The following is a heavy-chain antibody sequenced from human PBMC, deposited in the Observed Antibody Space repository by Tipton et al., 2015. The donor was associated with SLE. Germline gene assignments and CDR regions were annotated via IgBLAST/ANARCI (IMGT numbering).Heavy chain of an antibody. J-gene: IGHJ4*02. D-gene: IGHD3-22*01. CDR2: IYTSGST. Sequence: TLSLTCTVSGGSISSGSYYWSWIRQPAGKGLEWIGYIYTSGSTNYNPSLKSRVTISVDTSKNQFSLKLSSVTAADTAVYYCARGGTYYYDSSGYFDYWGQGTLVTVSS. V-gene: IGHV4-61*09. CDR1: GGSISSGSYY. CDR3: ARGGTYYYDSSGYFDY.